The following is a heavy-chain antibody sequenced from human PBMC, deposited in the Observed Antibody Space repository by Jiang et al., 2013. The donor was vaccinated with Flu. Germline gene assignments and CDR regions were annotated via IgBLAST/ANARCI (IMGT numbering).Heavy chain of an antibody. Sequence: RLSCAASGFTFSSYAMHWVRQAPGKGLEWVAVISYDGSNKYYADSVKGRFTISRDNSKNTLYLQMNSLRAEDTAVYYCARGVEGDNFDYWGQGTLVTVSS. J-gene: IGHJ4*02. CDR2: ISYDGSNK. CDR1: GFTFSSYA. CDR3: ARGVEGDNFDY. V-gene: IGHV3-30-3*01. D-gene: IGHD5-24*01.